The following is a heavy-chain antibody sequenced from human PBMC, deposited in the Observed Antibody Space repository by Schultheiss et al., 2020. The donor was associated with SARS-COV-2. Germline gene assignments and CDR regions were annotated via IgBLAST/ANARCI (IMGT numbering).Heavy chain of an antibody. D-gene: IGHD6-13*01. CDR3: ARDDTYSSSSGDYYYMDV. V-gene: IGHV4-59*12. Sequence: SETLSLTCTVSGGSISSYYWSWIRQPPGKGLGWIGYIYYSGSTNYNPSLKSRVTISVDTSKNQFSLKLSSVTAADTAVYYCARDDTYSSSSGDYYYMDVWGRGTTVTVAS. CDR2: IYYSGST. CDR1: GGSISSYY. J-gene: IGHJ6*03.